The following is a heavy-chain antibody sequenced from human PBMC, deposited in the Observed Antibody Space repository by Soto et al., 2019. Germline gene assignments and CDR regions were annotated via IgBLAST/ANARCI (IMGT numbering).Heavy chain of an antibody. CDR3: AQDRGWGVVSPSHDY. J-gene: IGHJ4*02. D-gene: IGHD2-21*01. CDR2: IRGTGGET. Sequence: EVQLLESGGGIVQPGGSLRVSCVASGFTFRNFVMSWVRQAPGKGLEWVSAIRGTGGETFYADSVKGRFTISRDNSKNTLYVQMNSLSDEDTALYFCAQDRGWGVVSPSHDYWGQGTLVTVSS. V-gene: IGHV3-23*01. CDR1: GFTFRNFV.